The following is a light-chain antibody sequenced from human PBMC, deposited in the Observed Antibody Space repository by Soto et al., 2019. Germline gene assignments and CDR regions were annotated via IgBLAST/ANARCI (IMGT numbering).Light chain of an antibody. CDR3: QQYNNWPPWT. J-gene: IGKJ1*01. CDR1: QSVSTN. CDR2: GAS. V-gene: IGKV3-15*01. Sequence: EIVMTQSPATLSVSPGERATLSCRATQSVSTNLAWYQQRPGQAPRLLIYGASTRATGIPARFSGSGSGTDFTLTISSLQSEDLAIYYCQQYNNWPPWTFGQGTKVDIK.